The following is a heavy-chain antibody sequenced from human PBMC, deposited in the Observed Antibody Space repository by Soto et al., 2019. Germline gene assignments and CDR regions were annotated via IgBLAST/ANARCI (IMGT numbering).Heavy chain of an antibody. CDR2: ISAYNGKT. J-gene: IGHJ6*02. Sequence: QVQLVQSGAEVKKPGASVKVSCKASVYTFTSYGISWVRQAPGQGLEGMGWISAYNGKTNYAQKHRGRVTMTTDKSASAAYVELRSVRFDVTAVYDCARDLGYSVYYGMDVWGQGTTVTVSS. V-gene: IGHV1-18*01. CDR3: ARDLGYSVYYGMDV. D-gene: IGHD3-22*01. CDR1: VYTFTSYG.